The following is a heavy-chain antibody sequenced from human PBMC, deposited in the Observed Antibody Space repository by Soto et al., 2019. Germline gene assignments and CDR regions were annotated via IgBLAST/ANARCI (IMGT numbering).Heavy chain of an antibody. CDR3: ARDGPYSSSWYLGVGYYYYYMDV. D-gene: IGHD6-13*01. J-gene: IGHJ6*03. V-gene: IGHV4-59*01. Sequence: SETLSLTCTVSGGSISSYYWSWIRQPPGKGLEWIGYIYYSGSTNYNPSLKSRVTISVDTSKNQFSLKLSSVTAADTAVYYCARDGPYSSSWYLGVGYYYYYMDVWGKGTTVTVSS. CDR1: GGSISSYY. CDR2: IYYSGST.